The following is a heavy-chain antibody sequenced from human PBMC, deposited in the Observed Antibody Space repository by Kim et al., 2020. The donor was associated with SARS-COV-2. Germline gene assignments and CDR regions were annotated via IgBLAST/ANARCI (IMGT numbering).Heavy chain of an antibody. CDR1: GFTFSNYG. Sequence: GGSLRLSCAASGFTFSNYGMHWVRQAPGKGLEWVAVIWYDGTITYYADSVRGRFTISRDNSKNTLYLQMNSLTAEDTAVYYCASGRCTNIDCYRFDYWGQGALVTASS. J-gene: IGHJ4*02. D-gene: IGHD2-21*02. CDR3: ASGRCTNIDCYRFDY. CDR2: IWYDGTIT. V-gene: IGHV3-33*01.